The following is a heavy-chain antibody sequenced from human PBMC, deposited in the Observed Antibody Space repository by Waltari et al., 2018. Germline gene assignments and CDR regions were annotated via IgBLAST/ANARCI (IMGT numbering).Heavy chain of an antibody. D-gene: IGHD4-17*01. CDR2: IKQDGSEK. CDR3: ARVRGGGDYHAPYYYYMDV. V-gene: IGHV3-7*01. CDR1: GFTFSSYW. J-gene: IGHJ6*03. Sequence: EVQLVESGGGLVQPGGSLRLSCAASGFTFSSYWMSWVRQAPGKGLEWVANIKQDGSEKYYVDSVKGRFTISRDNAKNSLYLQMNSLRAEDTAVYYCARVRGGGDYHAPYYYYMDVWGKGTTVTVSS.